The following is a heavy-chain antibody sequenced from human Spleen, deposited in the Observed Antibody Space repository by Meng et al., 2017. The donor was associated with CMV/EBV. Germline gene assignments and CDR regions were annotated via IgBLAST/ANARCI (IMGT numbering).Heavy chain of an antibody. D-gene: IGHD3-10*01. J-gene: IGHJ4*02. CDR2: MRPDGGNK. V-gene: IGHV3-30*02. CDR3: ANGGSYYGSRNPSGFDY. Sequence: FSFSNYDIHWVRQSPGKGLEWVAVMRPDGGNKYYGDSLKGRFTVSRDNSKSTLYLHMNSLRPEDTAVYYCANGGSYYGSRNPSGFDYWGQGTLVTVSS. CDR1: FSFSNYD.